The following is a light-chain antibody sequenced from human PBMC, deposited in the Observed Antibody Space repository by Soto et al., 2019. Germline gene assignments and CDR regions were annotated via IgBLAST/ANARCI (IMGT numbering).Light chain of an antibody. CDR1: QSLGSGY. CDR2: AAS. V-gene: IGKV3-20*01. CDR3: QQYDTSTRT. Sequence: EILLTQSPGTLSLSPGDRATLSCGASQSLGSGYLDWYRQKPGQAPRILIYAASSRATGVPERFSGSGSGTDLSITISRMENEDFEVYYCQQYDTSTRTFGHGTKVDIK. J-gene: IGKJ1*01.